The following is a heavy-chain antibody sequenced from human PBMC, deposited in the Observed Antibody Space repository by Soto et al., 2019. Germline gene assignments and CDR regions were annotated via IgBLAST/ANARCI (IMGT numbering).Heavy chain of an antibody. Sequence: VQLVQSGAEVQKPGASVRVSCKASGYSFTSYEINWVRQATGQGPEWIGWMNPNSGESGYSQKFQGRVTMTRNTSISTAYMQLSSLKSDVSAVYYCATLLGEAFDVWGQGTTVTVSS. V-gene: IGHV1-8*01. D-gene: IGHD7-27*01. CDR1: GYSFTSYE. CDR2: MNPNSGES. J-gene: IGHJ3*01. CDR3: ATLLGEAFDV.